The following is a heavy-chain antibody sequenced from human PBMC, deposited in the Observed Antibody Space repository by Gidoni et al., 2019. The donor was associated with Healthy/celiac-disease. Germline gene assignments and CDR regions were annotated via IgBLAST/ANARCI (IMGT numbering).Heavy chain of an antibody. CDR3: AKDTLKRSVGGGYGMDV. CDR2: ISGSGGST. Sequence: EVQLVESGGGLVQPGGSLRLSCAASGFTFRSYAMSWVRQAPGKGLEWVSAISGSGGSTYYADSVKGRFTISRDNSKNTLYLQMNSLRAEDTAVYYCAKDTLKRSVGGGYGMDVWGQGTTVTVSS. J-gene: IGHJ6*02. CDR1: GFTFRSYA. D-gene: IGHD3-16*01. V-gene: IGHV3-23*04.